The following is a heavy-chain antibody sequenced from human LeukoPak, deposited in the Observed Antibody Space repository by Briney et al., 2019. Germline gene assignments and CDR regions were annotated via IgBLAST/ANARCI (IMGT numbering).Heavy chain of an antibody. CDR3: ARRTVVLDY. CDR2: IYYSGTT. CDR1: GGSMSSYY. D-gene: IGHD4-23*01. J-gene: IGHJ4*02. Sequence: SETLSLTCTVSGGSMSSYYWSWIRQPPGKGLEWIGYIYYSGTTKYNPSLKSRVTISVDTSKNQFSLKLTSVTAADTAFYYCARRTVVLDYWGQGTLVTVSS. V-gene: IGHV4-59*08.